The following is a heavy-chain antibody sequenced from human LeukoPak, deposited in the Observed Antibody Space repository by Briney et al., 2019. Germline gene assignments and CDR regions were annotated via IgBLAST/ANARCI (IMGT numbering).Heavy chain of an antibody. J-gene: IGHJ4*02. Sequence: GGALILCCAASGFPFSSYTMKWVRQAPGKGLEWVSVISGSSDTTYYADSVKGRFVVSRDNSKNTLYLQMNSLRAEDTAVYYWAKRIGGVNSFDHWGQGTLVTVSS. D-gene: IGHD3-16*01. CDR2: ISGSSDTT. CDR3: AKRIGGVNSFDH. CDR1: GFPFSSYT. V-gene: IGHV3-23*01.